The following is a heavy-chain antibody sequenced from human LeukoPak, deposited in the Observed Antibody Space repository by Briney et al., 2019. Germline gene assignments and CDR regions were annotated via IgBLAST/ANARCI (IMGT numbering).Heavy chain of an antibody. V-gene: IGHV3-23*01. Sequence: PGGSLRLSCAASGFNLSSYAMNWVRQAPGKGLEWVSGVSGAGGLTYYADSVKGRFTISRDNSKNTVYLQMIGLRAEDTAVYFCAKGHPGADVWEVLSFGGQGTLVTVSS. CDR1: GFNLSSYA. D-gene: IGHD3/OR15-3a*01. J-gene: IGHJ4*02. CDR3: AKGHPGADVWEVLSF. CDR2: VSGAGGLT.